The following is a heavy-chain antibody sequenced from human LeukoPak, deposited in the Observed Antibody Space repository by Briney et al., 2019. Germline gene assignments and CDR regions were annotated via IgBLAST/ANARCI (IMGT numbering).Heavy chain of an antibody. Sequence: GGSLRLSCAASGFSFSFYWMHWVRQAPGKGLEWVSVIYSGGSTYYADSVKGRFTISRDNSKNTLYLQMNSLRAEDTAVYYCARGVGDYWGQGTLVTVSS. V-gene: IGHV3-53*01. CDR2: IYSGGST. CDR1: GFSFSFYW. CDR3: ARGVGDY. D-gene: IGHD2-15*01. J-gene: IGHJ4*02.